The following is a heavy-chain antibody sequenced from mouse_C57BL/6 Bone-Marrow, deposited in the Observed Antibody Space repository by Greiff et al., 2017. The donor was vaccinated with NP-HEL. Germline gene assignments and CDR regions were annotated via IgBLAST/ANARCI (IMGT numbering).Heavy chain of an antibody. D-gene: IGHD6-1*01. Sequence: VQLQQSGAELVRPGASVKLSCTASGFTFNDDYMHWVKQRPEQGLEWIGWIDPENGDTEYASKFQGKATITADTSSNTAYLQLSSLTAEDTAVYYCTPRAVDYWGQGTTLTVSS. V-gene: IGHV14-4*01. CDR3: TPRAVDY. CDR2: IDPENGDT. CDR1: GFTFNDDY. J-gene: IGHJ2*01.